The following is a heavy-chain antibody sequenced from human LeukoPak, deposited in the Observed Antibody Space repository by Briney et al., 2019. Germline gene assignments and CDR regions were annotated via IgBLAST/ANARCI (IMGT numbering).Heavy chain of an antibody. CDR2: VYSVGAT. D-gene: IGHD1-14*01. J-gene: IGHJ4*02. CDR1: GFTVSSNY. CDR3: ATERPGSRTLDS. Sequence: PGGSLRLSCAAPGFTVSSNYMSWVRQAPGKGLEWVSIVYSVGATYYEDSVKGRFTVSRDDSKNIVFLQMNNLRSEDTAVYFCATERPGSRTLDSWGQGTPVTVSS. V-gene: IGHV3-66*01.